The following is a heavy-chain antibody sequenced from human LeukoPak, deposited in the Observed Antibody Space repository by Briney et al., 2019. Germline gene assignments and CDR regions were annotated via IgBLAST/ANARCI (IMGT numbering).Heavy chain of an antibody. CDR3: AKGVEDSGIYYYYYMDV. D-gene: IGHD2-15*01. J-gene: IGHJ6*03. V-gene: IGHV3-23*01. CDR1: GFTFSSYTFSTYA. Sequence: PGGSLRLSCAASGFTFSSYTFSTYAMSWVRQAPGKGLEWVPAVSGSGVSTYYADSVKGRSTISRDNSKNTLYLQMNGLRAEDTAVYYCAKGVEDSGIYYYYYMDVWGKGTTVTVSS. CDR2: VSGSGVST.